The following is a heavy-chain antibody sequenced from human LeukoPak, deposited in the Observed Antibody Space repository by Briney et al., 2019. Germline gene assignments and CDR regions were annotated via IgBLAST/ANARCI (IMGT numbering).Heavy chain of an antibody. Sequence: PSETLSLTCTVSGGSISSYYWSWIRQPPGKGLEWIGYIYYSGSTNYNPSLKSQVTISVDTSKNQFSLKLSSVTAADTAVYYCARDPTEGAFDYWGQGTLVTVSS. CDR3: ARDPTEGAFDY. J-gene: IGHJ4*02. CDR1: GGSISSYY. CDR2: IYYSGST. V-gene: IGHV4-59*01. D-gene: IGHD3-16*01.